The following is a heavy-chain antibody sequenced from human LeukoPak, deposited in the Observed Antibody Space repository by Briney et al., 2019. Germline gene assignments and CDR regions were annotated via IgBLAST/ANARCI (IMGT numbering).Heavy chain of an antibody. CDR3: ATVSYYCSGGSCYFHY. CDR1: GYTFTSYG. J-gene: IGHJ4*02. CDR2: ISAYNDNT. D-gene: IGHD2-15*01. Sequence: ASVKVSCKASGYTFTSYGISWVRQAPGHGLEWMGWISAYNDNTNYAQKLQDRVTMTTDTSTSTAYMELRSLRSDDTAVYYCATVSYYCSGGSCYFHYWGQGTLVTVSS. V-gene: IGHV1-18*01.